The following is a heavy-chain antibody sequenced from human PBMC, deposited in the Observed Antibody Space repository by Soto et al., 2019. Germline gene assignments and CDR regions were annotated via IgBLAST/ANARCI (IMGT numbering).Heavy chain of an antibody. Sequence: EVQLVESGGGLVKPGGSLRLSCAASGFTFSSYSMNWVRQAPGKGLEWVSSISSSGGCIYYADSVKGRFTISRDNPKNSLYLQMTSLSAGDTAVYYWAREGNGPFDYWGQGTLVTVSS. J-gene: IGHJ4*02. D-gene: IGHD2-8*01. V-gene: IGHV3-21*01. CDR2: ISSSGGCI. CDR1: GFTFSSYS. CDR3: AREGNGPFDY.